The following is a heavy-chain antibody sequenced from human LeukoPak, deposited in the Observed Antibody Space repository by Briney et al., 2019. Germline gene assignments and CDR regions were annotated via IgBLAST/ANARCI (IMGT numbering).Heavy chain of an antibody. CDR1: GGSFSGYY. CDR3: ARNDYFDSTGYYYSFLL. V-gene: IGHV4-34*01. D-gene: IGHD3-22*01. J-gene: IGHJ4*02. CDR2: INHSGST. Sequence: SETLSLTCAVYGGSFSGYYWSWIRQPPGKGLEWIGEINHSGSTNYNPSLKSRVTISVDTSKNQFSLKLNSVTAADTAVYYCARNDYFDSTGYYYSFLLWGQGTLVTVSS.